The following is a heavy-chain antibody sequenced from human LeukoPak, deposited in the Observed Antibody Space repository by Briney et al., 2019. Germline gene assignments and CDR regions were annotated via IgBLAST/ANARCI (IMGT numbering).Heavy chain of an antibody. CDR3: ARDHDWGVDY. CDR2: INGKRGDT. D-gene: IGHD7-27*01. J-gene: IGHJ4*02. CDR1: GFTFTDHY. V-gene: IGHV1-2*02. Sequence: ASVTVSCKASGFTFTDHYMHWVRQDPGQGLEWMGWINGKRGDTNYAQNFQDRVTMTRDTSTSTVYMELSRLTVDDTAVYYCARDHDWGVDYWGQGTLVTVSS.